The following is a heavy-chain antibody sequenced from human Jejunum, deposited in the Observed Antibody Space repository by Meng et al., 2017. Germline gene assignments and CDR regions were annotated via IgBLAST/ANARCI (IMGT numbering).Heavy chain of an antibody. Sequence: SGPTLVKPTQTLTLTCTFSGFSLSTSGGGVGWIRQPPGKDLEWLALIFWDDDKRYSPSLKSRLTITKDTSKNQVVLTMTNMHSVDTATYYCAYGDYDFPFWGQGTLVTVSS. CDR3: AYGDYDFPF. CDR1: GFSLSTSGGG. D-gene: IGHD3-3*01. CDR2: IFWDDDK. J-gene: IGHJ4*02. V-gene: IGHV2-5*02.